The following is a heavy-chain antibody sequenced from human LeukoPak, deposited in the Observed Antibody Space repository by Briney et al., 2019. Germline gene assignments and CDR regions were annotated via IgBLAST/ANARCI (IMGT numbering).Heavy chain of an antibody. CDR3: ARDRERSNWD. V-gene: IGHV3-7*01. CDR2: IKEDGSEK. J-gene: IGHJ4*02. CDR1: GLTFRTSW. D-gene: IGHD6-13*01. Sequence: GGSLRLSCAASGLTFRTSWMSWVRQTPGKGLEWVADIKEDGSEKVYVDSVRGRFTISRDNAENSPYLQMNSLRAEDTAVYFCARDRERSNWDWGQGTLVTVSS.